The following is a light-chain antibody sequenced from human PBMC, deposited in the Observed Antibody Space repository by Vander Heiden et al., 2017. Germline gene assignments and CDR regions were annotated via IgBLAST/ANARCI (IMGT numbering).Light chain of an antibody. CDR2: DAS. J-gene: IGKJ1*01. CDR3: QQYDNLPWT. Sequence: EIQMTQSPSSLSASVGDRVTITCQASQDISNYLNWYQQKPGKAPKLLIYDASNLETGVPSRFSGSGSGTDFTFTISSLQPEDIATYYCQQYDNLPWTFGQGTKVEIK. V-gene: IGKV1-33*01. CDR1: QDISNY.